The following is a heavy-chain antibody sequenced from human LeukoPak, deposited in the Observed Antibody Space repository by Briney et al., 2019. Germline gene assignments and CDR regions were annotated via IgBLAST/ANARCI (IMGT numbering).Heavy chain of an antibody. CDR1: GGSISSYY. Sequence: SETLSLTCTVSGGSISSYYWSWIRQPPGKGLEWIGYIYYSGSTNYNPSLKSRVTIPVDTSKNQFSLKLSSVTAADTAVYYCARDPGQWHYAFDIWGQGTMVTVSS. CDR2: IYYSGST. J-gene: IGHJ3*02. CDR3: ARDPGQWHYAFDI. V-gene: IGHV4-59*01. D-gene: IGHD6-19*01.